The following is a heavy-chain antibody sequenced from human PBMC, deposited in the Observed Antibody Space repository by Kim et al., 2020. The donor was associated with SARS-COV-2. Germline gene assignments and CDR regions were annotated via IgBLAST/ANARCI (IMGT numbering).Heavy chain of an antibody. V-gene: IGHV1-24*01. Sequence: YAQNFQGRVTMTEDTSTGTAYMDLSTLRSEDTALYYCASEVGASLNWLDPWGQGTLVTVSS. J-gene: IGHJ5*02. D-gene: IGHD1-26*01. CDR3: ASEVGASLNWLDP.